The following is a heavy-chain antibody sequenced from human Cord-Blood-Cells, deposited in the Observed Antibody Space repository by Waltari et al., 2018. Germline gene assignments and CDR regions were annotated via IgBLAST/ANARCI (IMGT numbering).Heavy chain of an antibody. CDR3: ARADSSSSWYLNY. CDR2: IYYSGST. Sequence: QVQLQESGPGLVKPSETLSLTCTVSGGSISSYYWRWIRQPPGKGLEWIGYIYYSGSTNYNPSLKSRVTISVDTSKNQFSLKLSSVTAADTAVYYCARADSSSSWYLNYWGQGTLVTVSS. V-gene: IGHV4-59*01. D-gene: IGHD6-13*01. CDR1: GGSISSYY. J-gene: IGHJ4*02.